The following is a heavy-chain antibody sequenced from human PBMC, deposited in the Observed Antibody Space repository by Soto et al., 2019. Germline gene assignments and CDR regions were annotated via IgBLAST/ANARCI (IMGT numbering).Heavy chain of an antibody. V-gene: IGHV1-24*01. J-gene: IGHJ5*02. CDR3: ATSHVPWEPRGKWFDH. Sequence: RASVKVSCKVSGYTLTELSMHWVRQAPGKGLEWMGGFDPEDGETIYAQKFQGRVTMTEDTSTDTAYMELSSLRSEDTAVYYCATSHVPWEPRGKWFDHWGQGTLVTVSS. CDR2: FDPEDGET. D-gene: IGHD1-26*01. CDR1: GYTLTELS.